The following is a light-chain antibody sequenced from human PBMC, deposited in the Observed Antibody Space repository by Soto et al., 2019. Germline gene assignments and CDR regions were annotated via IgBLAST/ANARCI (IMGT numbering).Light chain of an antibody. CDR1: QSVLYSSNNKNY. CDR2: WAS. Sequence: DIVLTQSPDSLAVSLGERATINCKSSQSVLYSSNNKNYLSWFQQIPGQPPKLLIYWASTRESGVPDRFSGSGSGTDFTLTISSLQAEDGAVYYCQQHYSVPFTFGPGTKVDIK. J-gene: IGKJ3*01. CDR3: QQHYSVPFT. V-gene: IGKV4-1*01.